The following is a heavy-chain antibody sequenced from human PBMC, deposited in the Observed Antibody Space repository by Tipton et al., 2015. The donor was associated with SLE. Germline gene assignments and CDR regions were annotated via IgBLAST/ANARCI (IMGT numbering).Heavy chain of an antibody. V-gene: IGHV4-59*01. Sequence: GLVKPSETLSLTCTVSGASISTYYWSWVRQPPGKGLEWIGYVYENDFTNYNPSLKSRVTISLDPSRNQFSLKMSSVTAADTAVYYCARDLQPSIERYFDWLGGWFDPWGQGTLVTVSS. D-gene: IGHD3-9*01. CDR1: GASISTYY. J-gene: IGHJ5*02. CDR2: VYENDFT. CDR3: ARDLQPSIERYFDWLGGWFDP.